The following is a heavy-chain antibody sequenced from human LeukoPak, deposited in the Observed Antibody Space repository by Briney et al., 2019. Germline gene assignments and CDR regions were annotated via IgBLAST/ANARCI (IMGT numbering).Heavy chain of an antibody. CDR1: GFTFSSYG. CDR3: AKVPSSGWSPFDY. J-gene: IGHJ4*02. Sequence: GGSLRLSCAASGFTFSSYGMHWVRQAPGKGLERVAVISYDGSNKYYADSVKGRFTISRDNSKNTLYLQMNSLRAEDTAVYYCAKVPSSGWSPFDYWGQGTLVTVSS. V-gene: IGHV3-30*18. D-gene: IGHD6-19*01. CDR2: ISYDGSNK.